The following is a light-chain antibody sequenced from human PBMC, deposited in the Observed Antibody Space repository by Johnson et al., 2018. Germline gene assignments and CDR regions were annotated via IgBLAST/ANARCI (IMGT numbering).Light chain of an antibody. V-gene: IGLV1-51*02. J-gene: IGLJ1*01. CDR2: ENN. CDR1: SSNIGNNY. Sequence: QSVLTQPPSVSAAPGQKVTISCSGSSSNIGNNYVSWYQQLPGTAPKLLIYENNKRPSGIPDRFSGSTSGTSATLGMTALQTGDEADYYCGTWDSSLSAGNVFGTGTKVTVL. CDR3: GTWDSSLSAGNV.